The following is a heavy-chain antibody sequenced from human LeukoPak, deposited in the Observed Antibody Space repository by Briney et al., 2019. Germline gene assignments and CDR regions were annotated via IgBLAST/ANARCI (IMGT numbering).Heavy chain of an antibody. Sequence: VQPEGSLRISCAASGFIFSSYAMSWVRQAPGKGLEWVSATSGSAGSTFYADSVKGRFTISRDNSKNTVYLQMNSLRAEDTAVYYCAKPSSTPGTTGHFASWGQGTLVTVSS. D-gene: IGHD1-1*01. J-gene: IGHJ4*02. CDR2: TSGSAGST. CDR1: GFIFSSYA. V-gene: IGHV3-23*01. CDR3: AKPSSTPGTTGHFAS.